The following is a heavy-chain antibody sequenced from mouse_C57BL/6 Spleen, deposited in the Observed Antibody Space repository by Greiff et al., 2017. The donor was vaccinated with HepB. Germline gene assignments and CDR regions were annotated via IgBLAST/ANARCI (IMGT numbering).Heavy chain of an antibody. CDR1: GYAFSSSW. J-gene: IGHJ1*03. CDR2: IYPGDGDT. D-gene: IGHD1-1*01. CDR3: ARSEGYYYSSSSYWYFDV. V-gene: IGHV1-82*01. Sequence: QVQLQQSGPELVKPGASVKISCKASGYAFSSSWMNWVKQRPGKGLEWIGRIYPGDGDTNYNGKFKGKATLTADKSSSTAYMPLSSLTSEDSAVYFCARSEGYYYSSSSYWYFDVWGTGTTVTVSS.